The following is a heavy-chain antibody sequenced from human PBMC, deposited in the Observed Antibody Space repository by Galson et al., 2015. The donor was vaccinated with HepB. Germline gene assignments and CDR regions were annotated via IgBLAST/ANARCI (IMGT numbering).Heavy chain of an antibody. CDR1: GGTLSSYA. J-gene: IGHJ4*02. D-gene: IGHD5-24*01. CDR2: IIPISGIA. Sequence: SVKVSCKASGGTLSSYAISWVRQAPGQGLEWMGGIIPISGIANYAQRFQDRVTIIADESTSTAYMELSSLRSEDTAVYYCASSLISDGYNYDYFDYWGQGTLVTVSS. CDR3: ASSLISDGYNYDYFDY. V-gene: IGHV1-69*13.